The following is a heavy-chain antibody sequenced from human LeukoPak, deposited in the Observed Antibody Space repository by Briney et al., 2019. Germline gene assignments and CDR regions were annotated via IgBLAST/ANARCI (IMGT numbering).Heavy chain of an antibody. D-gene: IGHD3-16*01. CDR1: GFTFSSYS. CDR3: ARVGGDYFDY. CDR2: ITGNGDNT. Sequence: GGSLRLSCAASGFTFSSYSMHWVRQAPGKGLEYVSAITGNGDNTYYADSVKGRFTISRDNSKNTLHLQMGSLRAEDMAVYYCARVGGDYFDYWGQGTLVTVSS. V-gene: IGHV3-64*02. J-gene: IGHJ4*02.